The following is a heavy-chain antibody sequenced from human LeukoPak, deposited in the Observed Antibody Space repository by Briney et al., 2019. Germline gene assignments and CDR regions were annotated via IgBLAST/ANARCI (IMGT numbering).Heavy chain of an antibody. CDR2: FYYSGST. Sequence: SETLSLTYTVSGGSITSSSYYWGWIRQPPGKGLQWIGSFYYSGSTYYNPSLKSRVTIYVDTSKNQFSLRLRSVTAADTAVYFCARGRVSSSTYYSTYYYYFYMDVWGKGTTVTVSS. V-gene: IGHV4-39*07. CDR3: ARGRVSSSTYYSTYYYYFYMDV. J-gene: IGHJ6*03. D-gene: IGHD3-22*01. CDR1: GGSITSSSYY.